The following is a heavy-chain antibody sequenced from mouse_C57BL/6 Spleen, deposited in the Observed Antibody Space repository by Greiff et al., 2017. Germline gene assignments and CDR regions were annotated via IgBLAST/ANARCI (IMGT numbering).Heavy chain of an antibody. Sequence: VQLQQSGPELVKPGASVKISCKASGYAFSSSWMNWVKQRPGKGLEWIGRIYPGDGDTNYDGKFKGKATLTADKSSSTAYMQLSSLTSEDSAVYFCARSLDGIYAMDYWGQGTSVTVSS. J-gene: IGHJ4*01. CDR1: GYAFSSSW. D-gene: IGHD2-3*01. CDR2: IYPGDGDT. CDR3: ARSLDGIYAMDY. V-gene: IGHV1-82*01.